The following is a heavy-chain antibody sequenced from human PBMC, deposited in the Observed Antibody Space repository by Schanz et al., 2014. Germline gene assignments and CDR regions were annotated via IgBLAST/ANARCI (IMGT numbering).Heavy chain of an antibody. V-gene: IGHV3-23*04. CDR2: ISGSGGDSV. D-gene: IGHD6-13*01. CDR1: GFTFSDYY. CDR3: ARDSGSSSWYPSDY. Sequence: EVQLVESGGGLVQPGGSLRLSCAASGFTFSDYYMAWIRQAPGKGLEWVSHISGSGGDSVDFADSVKGRFTISRDNSINTLSLQMNSLRAEDTALYYCARDSGSSSWYPSDYWGQGTLVTVSS. J-gene: IGHJ4*02.